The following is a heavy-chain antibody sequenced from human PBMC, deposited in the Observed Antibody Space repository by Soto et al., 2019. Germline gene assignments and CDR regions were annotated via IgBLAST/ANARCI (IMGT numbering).Heavy chain of an antibody. CDR3: AGASRPHYYGMDV. V-gene: IGHV1-2*02. D-gene: IGHD6-6*01. CDR1: GYTFTGYY. J-gene: IGHJ6*02. CDR2: INPNSGGT. Sequence: ASVKVSCKASGYTFTGYYMHWVRQAPGQGLEWMGWINPNSGGTNYAEKFQGRVTMTRDTSISTAYMELSRLRSDDTAVYYCAGASRPHYYGMDVWGQGTTVTVSS.